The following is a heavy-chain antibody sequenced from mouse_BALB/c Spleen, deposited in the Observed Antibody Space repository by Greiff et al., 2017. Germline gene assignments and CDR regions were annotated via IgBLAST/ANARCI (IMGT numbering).Heavy chain of an antibody. CDR3: TRGSLWYQRGFDY. CDR1: GFTFSNYW. CDR2: IRLKSNNYAT. D-gene: IGHD2-1*01. Sequence: EVQLVESGGGLVQPGGSMKLSCVASGFTFSNYWMNWVRQSPEKGLEWVAEIRLKSNNYATHYAESVKGRFTISRDDSKSSVYLQMNNLRAEDTGIYYCTRGSLWYQRGFDYWGQGTTLTVSS. V-gene: IGHV6-6*02. J-gene: IGHJ2*01.